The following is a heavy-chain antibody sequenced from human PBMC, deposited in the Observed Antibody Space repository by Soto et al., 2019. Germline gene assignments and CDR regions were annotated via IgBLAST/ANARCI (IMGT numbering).Heavy chain of an antibody. CDR3: AGALLLGGSSGWGFNY. Sequence: EVQLVESGGGLVQPGGSLRLSCAASGFIFSNYGMHWVRQAPGTGLEWISYVGASATSRYYADSVEGRFTISRDNAKNSLYLQMTSLRDDDTAVYYCAGALLLGGSSGWGFNYWGQGSLVTVSS. V-gene: IGHV3-48*02. CDR2: VGASATSR. CDR1: GFIFSNYG. D-gene: IGHD3-22*01. J-gene: IGHJ4*02.